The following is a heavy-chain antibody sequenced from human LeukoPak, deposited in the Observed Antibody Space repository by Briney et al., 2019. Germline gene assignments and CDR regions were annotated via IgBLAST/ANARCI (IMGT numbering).Heavy chain of an antibody. J-gene: IGHJ4*02. Sequence: SVKVSCKASGGTFSSYAISWVRQAPGQGLEWMGRIIPILGIANYAQKFQGRVTITADKSTSTAYMELSSLRSEDTAVYYCARDHNGNTAFDYWGQGTLVTVSS. V-gene: IGHV1-69*04. CDR1: GGTFSSYA. CDR2: IIPILGIA. D-gene: IGHD5-18*01. CDR3: ARDHNGNTAFDY.